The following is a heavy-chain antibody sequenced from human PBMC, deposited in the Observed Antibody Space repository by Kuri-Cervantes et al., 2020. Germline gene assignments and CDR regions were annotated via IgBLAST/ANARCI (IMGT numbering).Heavy chain of an antibody. Sequence: ASVKVSCKASGYTFNFYTIHWVRQAPGQRLEWMGWINAGNGNTEYSQKFQGRVTITRDTSASTAYIDLNTLRSEDTAVYYCAREVDSHGYMDYWGQGTLVTVSS. V-gene: IGHV1-3*01. D-gene: IGHD5-18*01. CDR2: INAGNGNT. CDR3: AREVDSHGYMDY. J-gene: IGHJ4*02. CDR1: GYTFNFYT.